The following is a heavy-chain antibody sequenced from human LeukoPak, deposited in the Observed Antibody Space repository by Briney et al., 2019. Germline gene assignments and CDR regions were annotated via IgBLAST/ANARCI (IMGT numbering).Heavy chain of an antibody. CDR1: GCSISSYY. CDR3: ARVPDPGWFDP. D-gene: IGHD1-14*01. CDR2: IYDSGST. Sequence: SETLSLTCTVSGCSISSYYWSWIRQPPGKGLEWIGYIYDSGSTNYNPSLKRRVPISVDTFKNQFSLKMSSVTAADTAVYYCARVPDPGWFDPWGQGTLVTVSS. J-gene: IGHJ5*02. V-gene: IGHV4-59*01.